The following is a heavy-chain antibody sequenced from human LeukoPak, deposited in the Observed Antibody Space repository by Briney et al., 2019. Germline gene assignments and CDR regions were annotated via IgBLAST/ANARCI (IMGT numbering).Heavy chain of an antibody. J-gene: IGHJ4*02. Sequence: GGSLRLSCAASGFTFDDYAMHWVRQAPGKGLVWVSRINSDGSSTSYADSVKGRFTISRDNAKNTLYLQMNSLRAEDTAVYYCAREPPDTSIDYWGQGTLVTVSS. V-gene: IGHV3-74*01. D-gene: IGHD5-18*01. CDR1: GFTFDDYA. CDR2: INSDGSST. CDR3: AREPPDTSIDY.